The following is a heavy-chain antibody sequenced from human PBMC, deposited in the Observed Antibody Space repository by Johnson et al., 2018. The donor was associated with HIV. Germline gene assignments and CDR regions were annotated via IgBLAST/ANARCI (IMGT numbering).Heavy chain of an antibody. Sequence: QVQLVESGGGVVQPGRSLTLSCAASGLSLNNYAMHWVRQAPGKGLEWVAVLSKDGSNKNYADSVKGRFTIYRDNSKNRRYLQMNGLRTEDTALYYCVKEANPYSSSWYGDAFDIWGQGTMVTVSS. J-gene: IGHJ3*02. D-gene: IGHD6-13*01. CDR1: GLSLNNYA. CDR3: VKEANPYSSSWYGDAFDI. V-gene: IGHV3-30*18. CDR2: LSKDGSNK.